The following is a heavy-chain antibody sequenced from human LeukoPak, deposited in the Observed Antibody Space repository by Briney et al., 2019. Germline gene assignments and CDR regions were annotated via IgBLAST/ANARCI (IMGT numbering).Heavy chain of an antibody. V-gene: IGHV4-61*02. CDR3: ARSAGYSSSWYDFAYGGWFDP. D-gene: IGHD6-13*01. J-gene: IGHJ5*02. CDR1: GGSIGSGSYY. Sequence: PSETLSLTCTVSGGSIGSGSYYWSWIRQPAGKGLEWIGRIYTSGSTNYNPSLKSRVTISVDTSKNQFSLKLSSVTAADTAVYYCARSAGYSSSWYDFAYGGWFDPWGQGTLVTVSS. CDR2: IYTSGST.